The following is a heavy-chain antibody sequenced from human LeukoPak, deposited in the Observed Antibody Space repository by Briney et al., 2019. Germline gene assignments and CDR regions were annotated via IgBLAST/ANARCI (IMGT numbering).Heavy chain of an antibody. CDR3: ARVNPLMAPGAFDI. Sequence: GGSLRLSCAASGFTFSNYVMNWVRQAPGKGLAWVANIRQDGSAKYYMDSVKGRFTISRDNAKNSLYLQMNSLGAEDTAVYYCARVNPLMAPGAFDIWGQGTMVAVSS. V-gene: IGHV3-7*01. D-gene: IGHD2-8*01. CDR1: GFTFSNYV. CDR2: IRQDGSAK. J-gene: IGHJ3*02.